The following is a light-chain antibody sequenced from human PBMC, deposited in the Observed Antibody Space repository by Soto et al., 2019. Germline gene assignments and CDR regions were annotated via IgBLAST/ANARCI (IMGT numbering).Light chain of an antibody. J-gene: IGLJ1*01. CDR3: AAWDDSLNGPFV. CDR2: YDD. CDR1: SSNIGNNA. Sequence: QSVLTQPPSVSEAPRQRVTISCSGSSSNIGNNAVNWYQQLPGKAPKLLIYYDDLLPSGVSDRFSGSKSGTSASLAISGLQSEDEADYYCAAWDDSLNGPFVFGTGTKSPS. V-gene: IGLV1-36*01.